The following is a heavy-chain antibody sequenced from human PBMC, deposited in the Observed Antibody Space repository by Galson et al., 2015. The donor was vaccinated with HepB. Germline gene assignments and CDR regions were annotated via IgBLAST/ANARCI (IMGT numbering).Heavy chain of an antibody. CDR2: INPNSGGT. V-gene: IGHV1-2*04. Sequence: SVKVSCKASGYTFTGYYMHWVRQAPGQGLEWMGWINPNSGGTNYAQKFQGWVTMTRDTSISTAYMELSRLRSDDTAVYYCARGYCSGGSCYPDAFDIWGQGTMGTVSS. CDR1: GYTFTGYY. CDR3: ARGYCSGGSCYPDAFDI. D-gene: IGHD2-15*01. J-gene: IGHJ3*02.